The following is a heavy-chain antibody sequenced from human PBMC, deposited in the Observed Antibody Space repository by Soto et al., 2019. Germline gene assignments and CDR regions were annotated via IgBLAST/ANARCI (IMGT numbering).Heavy chain of an antibody. CDR1: GFTFSSYS. J-gene: IGHJ4*02. Sequence: EVQLVESGGGLVKPGGSLRLSCAASGFTFSSYSMNWVRQAPGKGLEWVSSISSSSNYIYYADSVKGRFTISRDNAKNSLYLQMNSLRAEDTAVYYCARGLHGDYLTQRGYWGQGTLVTVSS. CDR3: ARGLHGDYLTQRGY. V-gene: IGHV3-21*01. CDR2: ISSSSNYI. D-gene: IGHD4-17*01.